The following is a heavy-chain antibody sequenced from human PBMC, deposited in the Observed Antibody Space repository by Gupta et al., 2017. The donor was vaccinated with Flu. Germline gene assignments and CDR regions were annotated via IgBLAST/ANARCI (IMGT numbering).Heavy chain of an antibody. D-gene: IGHD1-1*01. Sequence: SSNYMSWVRQTPGKGLGWVSVIYSGGSAYYIDSVKGRFTISRDISKNTIYLQMDSLRAEDSAVYYCAGDETGEAGTKYFQHWGRGTLVTVSS. CDR1: SSNY. V-gene: IGHV3-53*01. CDR2: IYSGGSA. CDR3: AGDETGEAGTKYFQH. J-gene: IGHJ1*01.